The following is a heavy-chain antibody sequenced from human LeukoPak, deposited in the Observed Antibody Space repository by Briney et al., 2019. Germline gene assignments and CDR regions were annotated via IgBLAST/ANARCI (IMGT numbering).Heavy chain of an antibody. Sequence: TGGSLRLSCATSGFTFSSYSMNWVRQAPGKGLEWVSSISSSSSYIYYADSVKGRFTISRDNAKNSLYLQMNSLRAEDTAVYYCAREDHYDSSGYYAVGYYFDYWGQGTLVTVSS. D-gene: IGHD3-22*01. J-gene: IGHJ4*02. CDR3: AREDHYDSSGYYAVGYYFDY. CDR1: GFTFSSYS. CDR2: ISSSSSYI. V-gene: IGHV3-21*01.